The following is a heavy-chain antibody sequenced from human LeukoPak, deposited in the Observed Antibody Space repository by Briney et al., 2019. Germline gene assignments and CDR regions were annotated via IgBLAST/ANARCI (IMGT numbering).Heavy chain of an antibody. CDR1: GDSINSGSYY. Sequence: SQTLSLTCTVSGDSINSGSYYWSWIRQPAGKALEYIGRVYATGSTNYNPSLQSRATISIDTSQNQFSLRLTSLTAADTAVYYCARWYYYGSGSSRWFDPWGQGTLVTVSS. D-gene: IGHD3-10*01. V-gene: IGHV4-61*02. CDR2: VYATGST. J-gene: IGHJ5*02. CDR3: ARWYYYGSGSSRWFDP.